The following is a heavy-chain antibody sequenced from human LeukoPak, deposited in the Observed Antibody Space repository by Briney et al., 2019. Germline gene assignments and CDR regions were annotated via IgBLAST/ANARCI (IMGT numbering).Heavy chain of an antibody. J-gene: IGHJ6*03. D-gene: IGHD1-26*01. Sequence: GGSLRLSCAASGFIVSHNYMSWVRQAPGQGLEWVSVFHSGGTTNYADSVKGRFTISRDSSTNKLYLQMNSLRPEDTAVYYCARGGRWELPNYYYYMDVWGKGTTVTVSS. CDR3: ARGGRWELPNYYYYMDV. CDR2: FHSGGTT. V-gene: IGHV3-53*01. CDR1: GFIVSHNY.